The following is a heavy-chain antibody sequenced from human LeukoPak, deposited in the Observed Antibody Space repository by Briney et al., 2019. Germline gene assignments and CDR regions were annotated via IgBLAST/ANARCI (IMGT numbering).Heavy chain of an antibody. CDR1: GGSFSDYY. CDR2: IYTSGST. D-gene: IGHD3-16*01. CDR3: ARDSHWGIPFDY. J-gene: IGHJ4*02. Sequence: SETLSLTCTVSGGSFSDYYWSWLRQPAGKGLEWIGRIYTSGSTNYNPSLKSRVTMSLDMSKNQFSLKLNSVTAADTAVYYCARDSHWGIPFDYWGQGTLVTVSS. V-gene: IGHV4-4*07.